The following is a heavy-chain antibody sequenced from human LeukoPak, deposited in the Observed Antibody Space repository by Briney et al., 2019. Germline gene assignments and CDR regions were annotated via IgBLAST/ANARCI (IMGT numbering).Heavy chain of an antibody. D-gene: IGHD4-11*01. CDR2: ISYDGSNK. CDR3: AREHDYRRYFDY. CDR1: GFTFSSYA. J-gene: IGHJ4*02. Sequence: GGSLRLSCAASGFTFSSYAMHWVRQAPGKGLEWVAVISYDGSNKYYADSVKGRFTISRDNSKNTLYLQMNSLRAGDTAVYYCAREHDYRRYFDYWGQGTLVTVSS. V-gene: IGHV3-30-3*01.